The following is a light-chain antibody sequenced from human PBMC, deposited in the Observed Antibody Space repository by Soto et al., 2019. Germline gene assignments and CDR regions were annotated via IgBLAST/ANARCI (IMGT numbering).Light chain of an antibody. CDR3: QQSYSTPQT. CDR2: AAS. J-gene: IGKJ2*01. V-gene: IGKV1-39*01. CDR1: QSSSSY. Sequence: DLQMTQSPSSLSASVGDRVTITCRASQSSSSYLTWYQQKPGKAPKPLIYAASSLQSGVPSRFSGSGSGTDFTLTISSLQPEDFATYYWQQSYSTPQTFGQGTELEIK.